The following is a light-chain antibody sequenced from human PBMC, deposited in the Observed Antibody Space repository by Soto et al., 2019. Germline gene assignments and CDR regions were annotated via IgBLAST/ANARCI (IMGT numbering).Light chain of an antibody. CDR3: QQYNNWFSIT. V-gene: IGKV3-15*01. Sequence: EIVLTQSPGTLSLSPGERATLSCRASQSVSSSYLAWYQQKPGQAPRLVIYDTYTRATGVPGRFSGSGSGTEFTLTISSLQSEDFAVYYCQQYNNWFSITFGQGTRLEIK. CDR2: DTY. J-gene: IGKJ5*01. CDR1: QSVSSSY.